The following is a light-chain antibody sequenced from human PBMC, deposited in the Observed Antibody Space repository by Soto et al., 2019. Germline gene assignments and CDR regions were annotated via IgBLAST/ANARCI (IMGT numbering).Light chain of an antibody. Sequence: QSALTQPPSASGSPGQSVTISCTETSSDVGGYNYVSWYQQHPGKAPKLMISEVSKRPSGVPDRFSGSKSGNTASLTVSGLQADDEADYYCSSFAGNNNLVFGGGTKLTVL. V-gene: IGLV2-8*01. CDR2: EVS. CDR1: SSDVGGYNY. J-gene: IGLJ2*01. CDR3: SSFAGNNNLV.